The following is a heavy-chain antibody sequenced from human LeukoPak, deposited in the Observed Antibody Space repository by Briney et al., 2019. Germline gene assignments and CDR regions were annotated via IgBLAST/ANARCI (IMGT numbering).Heavy chain of an antibody. CDR1: GGSISSYY. CDR2: IRTSGGT. Sequence: PSETLSLTCTVSGGSISSYYWSWIRQPAGKGLEWIGRIRTSGGTNYNPSLKSRVTMSVDTSKNQLSLKLTSMTAADTAVYYCARDEGQLAGYYFDYWGQGTLVTVSS. D-gene: IGHD6-6*01. CDR3: ARDEGQLAGYYFDY. J-gene: IGHJ4*02. V-gene: IGHV4-4*07.